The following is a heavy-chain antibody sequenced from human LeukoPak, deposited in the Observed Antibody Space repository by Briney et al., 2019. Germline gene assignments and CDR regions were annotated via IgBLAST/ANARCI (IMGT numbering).Heavy chain of an antibody. CDR1: GASLSSYY. Sequence: SETLSLTCTLSGASLSSYYSSWLRQPPGKGLEWIGEIYYSGSTNNNPSLKSRVTISVDTPKNQFSLKLSSVTPADSAVLYCARADSSGMYYFDYWGQGTLVTVSS. V-gene: IGHV4-59*01. J-gene: IGHJ4*02. CDR2: IYYSGST. D-gene: IGHD6-19*01. CDR3: ARADSSGMYYFDY.